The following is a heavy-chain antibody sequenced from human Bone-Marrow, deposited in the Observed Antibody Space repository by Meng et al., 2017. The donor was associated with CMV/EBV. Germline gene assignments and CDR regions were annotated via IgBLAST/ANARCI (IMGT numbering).Heavy chain of an antibody. D-gene: IGHD3-10*01. CDR2: INPNGGGT. J-gene: IGHJ4*02. V-gene: IGHV1-2*02. Sequence: SCTASGSSFTGYYMHWVRQAPRQGLEWMGWINPNGGGTNYAPTFQSSVTMTRDTSISTAYMELSRLRSDDTAVYYCAGDRGAVGYFDYWGQGTLVTVSS. CDR3: AGDRGAVGYFDY. CDR1: GSSFTGYY.